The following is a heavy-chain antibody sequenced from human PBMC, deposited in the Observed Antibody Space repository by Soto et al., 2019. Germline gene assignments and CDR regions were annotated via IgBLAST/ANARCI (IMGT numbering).Heavy chain of an antibody. V-gene: IGHV3-48*02. CDR3: ARSTFSSDPSLDC. CDR1: GFTFSIYN. J-gene: IGHJ4*02. D-gene: IGHD6-19*01. Sequence: EVQLVDSGGGLVQPGGSLRLSCAASGFTFSIYNMNWVRQAPGKGLEWISYISSSSTTIYYADSVKGRFTISRDNAKNSLYLQMNSLADEDTAVYYCARSTFSSDPSLDCWGQGTLVTVSS. CDR2: ISSSSTTI.